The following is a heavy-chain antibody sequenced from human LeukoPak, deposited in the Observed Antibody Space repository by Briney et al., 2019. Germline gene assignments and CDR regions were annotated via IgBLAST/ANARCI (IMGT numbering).Heavy chain of an antibody. J-gene: IGHJ3*02. CDR2: INPSGGST. D-gene: IGHD2-15*01. CDR3: ARGGSIAVVVAPAPNPFDI. CDR1: GYTFTSSY. V-gene: IGHV1-46*01. Sequence: AASVKVSCKASGYTFTSSYIHWVRQAPGQGLEWMGKINPSGGSTNYAQKFQGRVTMIRDTSTSTVYLELSSLRSDDTAVYYCARGGSIAVVVAPAPNPFDIWGRGTLVTVSS.